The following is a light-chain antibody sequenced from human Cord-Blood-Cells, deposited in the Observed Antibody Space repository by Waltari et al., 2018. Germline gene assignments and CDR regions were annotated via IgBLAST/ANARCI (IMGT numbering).Light chain of an antibody. J-gene: IGLJ2*01. V-gene: IGLV1-40*01. Sequence: QSVLTQPPSVSGAPGQRVTLSCTGRSSHIGAGYDVHWYQQLPGTAPKPLIYGNSNRPSGVPDRFSCSKSGTSASLAITGLQAEDEADYYCQSYDSSRSGSKVFGGGTKLTVL. CDR1: SSHIGAGYD. CDR2: GNS. CDR3: QSYDSSRSGSKV.